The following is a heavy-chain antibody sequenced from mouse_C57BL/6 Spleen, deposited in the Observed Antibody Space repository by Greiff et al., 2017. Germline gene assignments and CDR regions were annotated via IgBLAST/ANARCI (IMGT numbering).Heavy chain of an antibody. CDR2: IDPSDSET. J-gene: IGHJ2*01. Sequence: QVQLQQPGAELVRPGSSVKLSCKASGYTFTSYWMHWVKQRPIQGLEWIGNIDPSDSETHYNQKFKDKATLTVDKSSSTAYMQLSSLTSEDSAVYYCARETYYSNDYWGQGTTLTVSS. CDR3: ARETYYSNDY. CDR1: GYTFTSYW. V-gene: IGHV1-52*01. D-gene: IGHD2-5*01.